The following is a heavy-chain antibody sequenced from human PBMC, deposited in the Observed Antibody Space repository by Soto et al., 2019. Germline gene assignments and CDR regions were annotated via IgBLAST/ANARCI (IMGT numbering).Heavy chain of an antibody. CDR3: ARAGAAPYYYYGMDV. V-gene: IGHV1-18*01. CDR1: GYTFSTSG. Sequence: ASVKVSCKASGYTFSTSGMSWLRQAPGQGLEWMGWISTYNGDTNDAPKFQDRVTMTSDTSTSTVYMELRSLRSDDTAVYYCARAGAAPYYYYGMDVWGQGTTVTASS. J-gene: IGHJ6*02. CDR2: ISTYNGDT. D-gene: IGHD2-15*01.